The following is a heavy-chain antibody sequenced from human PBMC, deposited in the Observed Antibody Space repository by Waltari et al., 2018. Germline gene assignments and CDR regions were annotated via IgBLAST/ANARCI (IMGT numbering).Heavy chain of an antibody. CDR3: ARDRGGALVVYAYFDY. Sequence: QVQLQESGPGLVKPSETLSLTCTVSGYSISSGYYWGWIRQPPGKGLEWNGSIYHSGSTYYNPSLKSRVTISVDTSKNQFSLKLSSVTAADTAVYYCARDRGGALVVYAYFDYWGQGTLVTVSS. CDR2: IYHSGST. CDR1: GYSISSGYY. J-gene: IGHJ4*02. V-gene: IGHV4-38-2*02. D-gene: IGHD2-8*02.